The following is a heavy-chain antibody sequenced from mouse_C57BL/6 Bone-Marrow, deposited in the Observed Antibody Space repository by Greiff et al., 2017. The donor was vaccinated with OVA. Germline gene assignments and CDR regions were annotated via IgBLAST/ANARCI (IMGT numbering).Heavy chain of an antibody. CDR3: ASLYYGFAY. J-gene: IGHJ3*01. V-gene: IGHV1-4*01. D-gene: IGHD1-1*01. CDR1: GYTFTSYT. CDR2: INPSSGYT. Sequence: QVQLKQSGAELARPGASVKMSCKASGYTFTSYTMHWVKQRPGQGLEWIGYINPSSGYTKYNQKFKDKATLTADKSSSTAYMQLSSLTSEDSAVYYCASLYYGFAYWGQGTLVTVSA.